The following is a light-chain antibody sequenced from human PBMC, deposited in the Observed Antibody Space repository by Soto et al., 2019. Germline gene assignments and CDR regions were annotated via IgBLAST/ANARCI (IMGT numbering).Light chain of an antibody. V-gene: IGLV1-44*01. CDR3: VVWAHRVIGYVV. J-gene: IGLJ2*01. Sequence: QSVLTQPPSSSGPPGQRVTISCSGSSSNIGSNTVNWYQQLPGTAPKLVIYSNNQRPSGVPDRFTGSKSGSSASLVISGLQSEDEADDFCVVWAHRVIGYVVFGEGSKVTVL. CDR2: SNN. CDR1: SSNIGSNT.